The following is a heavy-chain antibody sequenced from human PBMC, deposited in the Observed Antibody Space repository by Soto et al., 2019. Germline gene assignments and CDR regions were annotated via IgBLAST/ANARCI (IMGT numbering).Heavy chain of an antibody. J-gene: IGHJ4*02. CDR1: GGSFSGLS. CDR2: IYYRGDT. CDR3: ARARKSGDYSLGLDS. Sequence: PSATLSLTCAVYGGSFSGLSWNWIRQSPGTGLEWIGEIYYRGDTNYNPSLRSRVTLSVVASKSQFSLKVTSVSAADTAVYYCARARKSGDYSLGLDSWGQGTLVT. D-gene: IGHD5-12*01. V-gene: IGHV4-34*01.